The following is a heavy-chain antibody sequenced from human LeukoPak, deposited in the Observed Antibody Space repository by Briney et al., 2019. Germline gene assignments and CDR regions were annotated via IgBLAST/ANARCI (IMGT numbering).Heavy chain of an antibody. J-gene: IGHJ4*02. V-gene: IGHV4-59*12. CDR1: GGSISSYY. Sequence: PSETLSLTCTVSGGSISSYYWSWIRQPPGKGLEWIGYIYYSGSTNYNPSLKSRVTISVDTSKNQFSLKLSSVTAADTAVYYCARDQDGYNSGYFDYWGQGTLVTVSS. CDR3: ARDQDGYNSGYFDY. D-gene: IGHD5-24*01. CDR2: IYYSGST.